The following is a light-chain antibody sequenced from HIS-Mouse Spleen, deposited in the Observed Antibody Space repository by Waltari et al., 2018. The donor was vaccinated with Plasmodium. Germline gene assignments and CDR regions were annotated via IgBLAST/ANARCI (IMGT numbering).Light chain of an antibody. CDR3: CSYAGSSTLV. V-gene: IGLV2-23*01. CDR1: SSDVGSYNL. Sequence: QSALTQPASVSGSPGQSITISCTGTSSDVGSYNLVSCYQQHPGKAPKLMIDEGSKRPSGVSNRFSGSKSGNTASLTISGLQAEDEADYYCCSYAGSSTLVFGGGTKLTVL. J-gene: IGLJ2*01. CDR2: EGS.